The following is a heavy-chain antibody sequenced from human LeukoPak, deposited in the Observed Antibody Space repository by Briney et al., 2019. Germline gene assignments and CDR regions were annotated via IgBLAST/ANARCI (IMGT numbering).Heavy chain of an antibody. CDR3: AKTRVEYTGYDYYFDF. CDR2: IHYTGNT. CDR1: GGSISNYY. Sequence: PSETLSLTCSVSGGSISNYYWIWIRQPPGKGLEWIGYIHYTGNTNYNPSLQSRVTLSVDTSQNQFSLNLTSVTAADTAVYYCAKTRVEYTGYDYYFDFWGQGTLVSVSS. V-gene: IGHV4-59*01. J-gene: IGHJ4*02. D-gene: IGHD5-12*01.